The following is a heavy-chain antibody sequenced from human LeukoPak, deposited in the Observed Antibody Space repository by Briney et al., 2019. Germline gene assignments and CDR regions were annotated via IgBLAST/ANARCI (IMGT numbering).Heavy chain of an antibody. Sequence: NPSDTPSLTCAVYGGSFSGYHWSWLRHPPRRALEWIGEINHSGSNDYNPSLKTRVTIAVVTSKNQFSLKLSSVTAADTAVYYCASSNLRISIFGVVSLDAFDIWGQGTMVTVSS. CDR3: ASSNLRISIFGVVSLDAFDI. J-gene: IGHJ3*02. V-gene: IGHV4-34*01. CDR1: GGSFSGYH. CDR2: INHSGSN. D-gene: IGHD3-3*01.